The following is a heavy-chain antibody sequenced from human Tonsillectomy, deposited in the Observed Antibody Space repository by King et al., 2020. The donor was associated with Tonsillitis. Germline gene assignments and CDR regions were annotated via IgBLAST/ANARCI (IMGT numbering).Heavy chain of an antibody. CDR3: AKDRRYSVLYFDY. Sequence: VQLVESGGGVVQPGRSLRLSCAASGFTFSSYGMHWVRQAPGKGLEWVAVISYDGSNKYYADSVKGRFTIYRDHSKNTLYLQMNSLRAEDTAVYYCAKDRRYSVLYFDYWGQGTLVTVSS. CDR1: GFTFSSYG. CDR2: ISYDGSNK. J-gene: IGHJ4*02. D-gene: IGHD5/OR15-5a*01. V-gene: IGHV3-30*18.